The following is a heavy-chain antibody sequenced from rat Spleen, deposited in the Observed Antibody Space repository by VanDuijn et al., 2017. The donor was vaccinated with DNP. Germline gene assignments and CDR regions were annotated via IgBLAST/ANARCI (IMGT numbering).Heavy chain of an antibody. CDR1: GFIFSDHY. D-gene: IGHD1-11*01. Sequence: EVQLVESGGGLVQPGRPLNLSCAASGFIFSDHYMAWVRQAPKKGLEWVATITYDGSRTYYRDSVKGRFTISRDNAKSTLYLQMDSLRSEDTATYYCTTFEGRNAWGQGTSVTVSS. J-gene: IGHJ4*01. V-gene: IGHV5S10*01. CDR3: TTFEGRNA. CDR2: ITYDGSRT.